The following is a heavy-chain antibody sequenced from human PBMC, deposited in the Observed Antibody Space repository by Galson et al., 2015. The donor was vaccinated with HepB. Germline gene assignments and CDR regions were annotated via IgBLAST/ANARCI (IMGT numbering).Heavy chain of an antibody. V-gene: IGHV3-74*01. D-gene: IGHD3-10*01. CDR1: GFTFSSYR. CDR3: ARDFHGSDNYGMDV. CDR2: INSDGSST. J-gene: IGHJ6*02. Sequence: LRLSCAASGFTFSSYRMHWVRQAPGKGLVWVSRINSDGSSTSYADSVKGRFTISRDNAKNTLYLQMNSLRAEDTAVYYCARDFHGSDNYGMDVWGQGTTATVSS.